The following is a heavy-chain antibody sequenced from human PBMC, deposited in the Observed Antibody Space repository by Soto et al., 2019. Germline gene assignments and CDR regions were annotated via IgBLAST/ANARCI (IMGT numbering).Heavy chain of an antibody. CDR3: VGECSGGSWYPGMDV. CDR2: ISSSGYI. J-gene: IGHJ6*01. CDR1: GFNFNSYT. Sequence: EVQLVESGGGLVKPGGSLRLSCAASGFNFNSYTINWLRQAPGTRLEWLSSISSSGYIFSTDSVRGRFTITGDNAKNSAHLQTNSLRAEDTAVYFCVGECSGGSWYPGMDVWGQGTTGTVSS. V-gene: IGHV3-21*01. D-gene: IGHD2-15*01.